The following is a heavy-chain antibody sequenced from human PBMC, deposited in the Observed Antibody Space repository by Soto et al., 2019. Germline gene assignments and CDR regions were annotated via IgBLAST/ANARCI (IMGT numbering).Heavy chain of an antibody. V-gene: IGHV3-11*01. J-gene: IGHJ4*02. CDR3: ARDFATHCSGSTCYPYAY. D-gene: IGHD2-15*01. CDR2: ISTGGSTI. CDR1: GFTFRAYY. Sequence: GGSLRLSCTASGFTFRAYYMNWIRQAPGKGLEWVSYISTGGSTIFYADSVKGRFTISRDNAKNSLFLQMNTLRTEDTAVYYCARDFATHCSGSTCYPYAYWGQGALVTVSS.